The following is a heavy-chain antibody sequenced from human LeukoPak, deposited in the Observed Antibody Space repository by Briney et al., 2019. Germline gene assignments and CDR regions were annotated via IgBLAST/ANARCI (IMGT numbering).Heavy chain of an antibody. CDR2: IYHSGST. CDR3: ARGPYCSGGTCYSTGRYFDL. Sequence: PSETLSLTCTVSGYSISSGYYWGWIRQPPGKGLEWIESIYHSGSTSYNPSLKSRVTISVDTSKNQFSLKLSSVTAADTAVYYCARGPYCSGGTCYSTGRYFDLWGRGTLVTVSS. J-gene: IGHJ2*01. D-gene: IGHD2-15*01. V-gene: IGHV4-38-2*02. CDR1: GYSISSGYY.